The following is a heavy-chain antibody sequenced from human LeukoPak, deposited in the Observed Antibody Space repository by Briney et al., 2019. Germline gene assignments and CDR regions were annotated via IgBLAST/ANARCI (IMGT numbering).Heavy chain of an antibody. CDR2: ISSSSSYI. CDR3: ARAYPYCSSNICYSDY. D-gene: IGHD2-2*01. Sequence: PGGSLRLSCAASGISFSSHGMHWVRQAPGKGLEWVSSISSSSSYIYYADSVKGRFTISRDNAKSSLYLQMNSLRAEDTAVYYCARAYPYCSSNICYSDYWGQGTLVTVSS. V-gene: IGHV3-21*01. J-gene: IGHJ4*02. CDR1: GISFSSHG.